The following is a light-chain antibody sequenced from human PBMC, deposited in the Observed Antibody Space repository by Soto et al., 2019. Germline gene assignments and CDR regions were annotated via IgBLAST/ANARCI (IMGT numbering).Light chain of an antibody. CDR3: QQSYSTPRT. CDR2: AAS. V-gene: IGKV1-39*01. CDR1: QSISNY. J-gene: IGKJ1*01. Sequence: DIQMTQSPSSLSASVGDRVTITCRASQSISNYLNWYQQKPGKAPKLLMYAASSLQSGVPSRFSGSGSGTDFTLTISSLQPEDFATYYCQQSYSTPRTFGQGTQLEIK.